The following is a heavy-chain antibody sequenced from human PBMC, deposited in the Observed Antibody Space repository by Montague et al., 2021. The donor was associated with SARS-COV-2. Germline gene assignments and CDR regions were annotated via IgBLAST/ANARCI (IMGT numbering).Heavy chain of an antibody. D-gene: IGHD4-17*01. J-gene: IGHJ6*02. CDR1: GGSFSGYY. CDR2: INHSRST. V-gene: IGHV4-34*01. CDR3: ARGSTVTSFFYYYYGMDV. Sequence: SETLSLTCAVYGGSFSGYYWSWIRQPPGKGLEWIGEINHSRSTNYNPSLKSRVTISVDTSKNQFSLKLSSVTAADTAVYYCARGSTVTSFFYYYYGMDVWGQGTTVTVSS.